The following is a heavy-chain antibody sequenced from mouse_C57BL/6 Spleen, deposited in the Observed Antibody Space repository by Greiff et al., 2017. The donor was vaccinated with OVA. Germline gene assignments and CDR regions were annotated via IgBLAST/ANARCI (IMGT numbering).Heavy chain of an antibody. V-gene: IGHV1-15*01. J-gene: IGHJ4*01. CDR1: GYTFTDYE. D-gene: IGHD2-4*01. CDR3: TRSYDYDFYAMDY. Sequence: QVQLQQSGAELVRPGASVTLSCKASGYTFTDYEMHWVKQTPVHGLEWIGAIDPETSGTAYNQKFKGKAILPADKASSKAYMELRWLTSEDSAVYYCTRSYDYDFYAMDYWGQGTSVTVSS. CDR2: IDPETSGT.